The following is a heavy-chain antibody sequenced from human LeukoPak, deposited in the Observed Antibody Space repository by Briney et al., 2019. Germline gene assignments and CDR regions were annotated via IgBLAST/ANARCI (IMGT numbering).Heavy chain of an antibody. D-gene: IGHD3-16*01. CDR1: GYSISSGYY. CDR3: ARGKSRGGHIDY. V-gene: IGHV4-38-2*02. Sequence: SETLSLTCTVSGYSISSGYYWGWIRQPPGKGVEWIGSIYESGSTYYNPSLKSRVTISVDTSKNQFSLRMNSVTAADTAVYYCARGKSRGGHIDYWGQGTLVTVSS. J-gene: IGHJ4*02. CDR2: IYESGST.